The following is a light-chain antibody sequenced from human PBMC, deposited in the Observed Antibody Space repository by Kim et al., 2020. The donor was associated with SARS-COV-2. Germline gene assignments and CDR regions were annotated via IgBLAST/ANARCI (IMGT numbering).Light chain of an antibody. CDR3: QQYYNSWT. J-gene: IGKJ1*01. CDR2: KAS. V-gene: IGKV1-5*03. Sequence: SASVGDRVTSTGRASKTAYLWVAGYQQKPGKAPKLLIYKASTLESGVPSRFSGGGSGTEFTLTITSLQPDDFATYFCQQYYNSWTFGQGTKVDIK. CDR1: KTAYLW.